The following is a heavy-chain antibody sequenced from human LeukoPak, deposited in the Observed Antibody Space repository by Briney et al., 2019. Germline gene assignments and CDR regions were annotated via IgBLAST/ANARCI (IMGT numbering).Heavy chain of an antibody. V-gene: IGHV3-23*01. D-gene: IGHD3-22*01. Sequence: GGSLRLSCAASGFTFSSYAMSWVRQAPGKGLEWVSAISGSGGSTYHADSVKGRFTISRDNSKNTLYLQMNSLRAEDTAVYYCAKGPDSGYYYEWGQGTLVTVSS. CDR1: GFTFSSYA. CDR3: AKGPDSGYYYE. CDR2: ISGSGGST. J-gene: IGHJ4*02.